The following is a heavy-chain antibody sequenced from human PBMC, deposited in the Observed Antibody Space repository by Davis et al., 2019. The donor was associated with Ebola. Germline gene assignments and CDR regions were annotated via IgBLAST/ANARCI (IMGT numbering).Heavy chain of an antibody. CDR1: GYSFTSYW. V-gene: IGHV5-51*01. CDR3: ARPYTSGQGNAFSL. J-gene: IGHJ3*01. Sequence: GESLKISCKGSGYSFTSYWIGWVRQMPGKGLEWMGTIYPGDSDTRYSSSFQGQVTISADKSINTAYLQWNTLKASDTALYYCARPYTSGQGNAFSLWGQGTMVIVSS. CDR2: IYPGDSDT. D-gene: IGHD6-19*01.